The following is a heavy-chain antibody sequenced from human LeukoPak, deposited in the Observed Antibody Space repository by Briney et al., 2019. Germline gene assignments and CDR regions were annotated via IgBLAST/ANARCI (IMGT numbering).Heavy chain of an antibody. CDR1: GFSFSSYE. V-gene: IGHV3-48*03. J-gene: IGHJ3*02. CDR2: IRSTGSMV. Sequence: GGSLRLSCAASGFSFSSYEMNWVRQAPGKGLEWVSYIRSTGSMVYYAGSVKGRFTISRDNARNPLYLQTNSLRAEDTAVYYCARSINLNAFDIWGQGTMVTVSS. CDR3: ARSINLNAFDI. D-gene: IGHD5-24*01.